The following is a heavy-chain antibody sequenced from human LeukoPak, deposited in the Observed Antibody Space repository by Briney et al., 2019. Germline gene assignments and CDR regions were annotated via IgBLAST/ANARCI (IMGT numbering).Heavy chain of an antibody. CDR3: ARHIHQRGYSYGYDY. Sequence: SETLSLTCTVSGGSISSYYWSWIRQPPGKGLEWIGYIYYSGSTNYNPSLKSRVTISVDTSKNQFSLKLSSVTAADTAVYYCARHIHQRGYSYGYDYWGQGTLVTVSS. D-gene: IGHD5-18*01. CDR1: GGSISSYY. J-gene: IGHJ4*02. CDR2: IYYSGST. V-gene: IGHV4-59*08.